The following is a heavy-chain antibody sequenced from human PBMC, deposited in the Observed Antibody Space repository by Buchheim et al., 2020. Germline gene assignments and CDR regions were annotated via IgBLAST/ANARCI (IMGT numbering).Heavy chain of an antibody. CDR2: TNSDGSST. Sequence: EVQVVESGGGLVQPGGSLRLSCAASGFTFSSYWMHWVRQAPGKGLVWVSRTNSDGSSTTYAGSVKGRFTISRDNAKNTLYLQMNSLRADDTAVYYCARGRGAEGRGFDYWGQGTL. V-gene: IGHV3-74*03. CDR3: ARGRGAEGRGFDY. CDR1: GFTFSSYW. J-gene: IGHJ4*02. D-gene: IGHD1-26*01.